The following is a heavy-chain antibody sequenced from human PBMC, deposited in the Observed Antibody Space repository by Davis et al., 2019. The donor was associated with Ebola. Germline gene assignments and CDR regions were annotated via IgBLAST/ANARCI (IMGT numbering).Heavy chain of an antibody. CDR1: GFTFSSYS. V-gene: IGHV3-21*01. J-gene: IGHJ6*02. D-gene: IGHD5-18*01. CDR3: ARARQTWIQPHYYYYYGMDV. CDR2: ISSSSSYI. Sequence: GESLKISCAASGFTFSSYSMNWVRQAPGKGLEWVSSISSSSSYIYYADSVKGRFTISRDNAKNSLYLQMNSLRAEDTAVYYCARARQTWIQPHYYYYYGMDVWGQGTTVTVSS.